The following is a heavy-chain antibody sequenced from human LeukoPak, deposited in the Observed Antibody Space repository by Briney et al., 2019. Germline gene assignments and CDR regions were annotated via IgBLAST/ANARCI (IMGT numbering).Heavy chain of an antibody. J-gene: IGHJ5*02. CDR1: GYTFTGYF. CDR2: INPNSGGT. CDR3: AREYCSITNCSNWFDP. V-gene: IGHV1-2*02. D-gene: IGHD2-2*01. Sequence: ASVRVSCKASGYTFTGYFIHWVRQAPGQGLEWMGWINPNSGGTNYAQKFQGRVTMTRDTSISTAYMELSKLISDDTAVYYCAREYCSITNCSNWFDPWGQGTRVTVSS.